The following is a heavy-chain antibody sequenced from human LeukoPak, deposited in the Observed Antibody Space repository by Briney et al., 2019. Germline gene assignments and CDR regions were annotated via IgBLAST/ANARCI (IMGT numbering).Heavy chain of an antibody. J-gene: IGHJ4*02. Sequence: ASVKVSCKASGYTFTSYYMHWVRQAPGQGLEWMGIINPSGGSTSYAQKFQGRVTMTRDTSTSTVYMELSSLRSEDTAVYYCARDPGRIEGSGWPTTFDYWGQGTLVTLSS. CDR2: INPSGGST. D-gene: IGHD6-19*01. V-gene: IGHV1-46*01. CDR3: ARDPGRIEGSGWPTTFDY. CDR1: GYTFTSYY.